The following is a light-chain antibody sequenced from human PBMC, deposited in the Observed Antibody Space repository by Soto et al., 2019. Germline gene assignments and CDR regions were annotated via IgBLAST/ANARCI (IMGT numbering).Light chain of an antibody. V-gene: IGLV2-14*03. J-gene: IGLJ1*01. CDR1: STDIGRYNY. CDR3: SSYTSSSTYV. CDR2: DVS. Sequence: QSALTQPASVSGSPGQSITISCTGTSTDIGRYNYVSWYQQHPGKAPKLMIYDVSNRPSGVSNRFSGSKSGNTASLTISGLQAEDEADYYCSSYTSSSTYVFGTGTTLTVL.